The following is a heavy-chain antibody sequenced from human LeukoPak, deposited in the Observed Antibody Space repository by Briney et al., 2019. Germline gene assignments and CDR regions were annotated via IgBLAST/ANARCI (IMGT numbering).Heavy chain of an antibody. V-gene: IGHV1-69*13. CDR1: GGTFSSYA. D-gene: IGHD5-24*01. CDR2: IIPIFGTA. CDR3: AREGREMATIAFDY. Sequence: SVKVSCKASGGTFSSYAISWVRQAPGQGLEWMGGIIPIFGTANYAQKFQGRVTITADESTSTAYMELSSLRSEDTAVYYCAREGREMATIAFDYWGQGTLVTVSS. J-gene: IGHJ4*02.